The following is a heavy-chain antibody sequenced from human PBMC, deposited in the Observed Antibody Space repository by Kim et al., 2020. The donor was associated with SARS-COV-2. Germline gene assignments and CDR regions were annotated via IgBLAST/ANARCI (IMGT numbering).Heavy chain of an antibody. CDR3: ARLTAYYYYGMDV. CDR1: GGSISSYY. J-gene: IGHJ6*02. CDR2: IYYSGST. Sequence: SETLSLTCTVSGGSISSYYWSWIRQPPGKGLEWIGYIYYSGSTNYNPSLKSRVTISVDTSKNQFSLKLSSVTAADTAVYYCARLTAYYYYGMDVWGQETT. D-gene: IGHD5-18*01. V-gene: IGHV4-59*01.